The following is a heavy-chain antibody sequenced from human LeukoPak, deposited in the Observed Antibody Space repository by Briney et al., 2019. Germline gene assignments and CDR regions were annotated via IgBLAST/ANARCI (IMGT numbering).Heavy chain of an antibody. Sequence: GGSLRLSCAASGFTFSSSTMNWVRQAPGKGLEWVSSISSSSSYIYYADSVKGRFTISRDNPTNSLYLQMNSPRAEDTAVYYCARDPQRIVGATVGFDYWGQGTLVTVSS. CDR3: ARDPQRIVGATVGFDY. V-gene: IGHV3-21*01. CDR1: GFTFSSST. J-gene: IGHJ4*02. D-gene: IGHD1-26*01. CDR2: ISSSSSYI.